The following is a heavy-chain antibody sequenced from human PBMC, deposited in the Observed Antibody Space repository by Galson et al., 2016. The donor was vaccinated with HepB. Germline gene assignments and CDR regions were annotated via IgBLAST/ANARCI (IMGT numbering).Heavy chain of an antibody. CDR3: VRGNYGRLPRL. D-gene: IGHD3-3*01. CDR2: ISNSGSTI. V-gene: IGHV3-48*03. J-gene: IGHJ3*01. Sequence: SLRLSCAVSGFTFSRHEMNWVRQAPGKGLERVAYISNSGSTIYYGDSVKGRFTISRDNAKNSLYLQLNSLRAEDTAVYYCVRGNYGRLPRLWGQGTMVTVSS. CDR1: GFTFSRHE.